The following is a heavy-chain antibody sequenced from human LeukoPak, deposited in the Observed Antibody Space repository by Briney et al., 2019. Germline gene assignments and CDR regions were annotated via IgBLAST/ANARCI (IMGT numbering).Heavy chain of an antibody. CDR3: ASDSGPAFYF. CDR1: GFTFSTAW. D-gene: IGHD3-10*01. V-gene: IGHV3-74*01. Sequence: GGSLRLSCAASGFTFSTAWMHWVRQAPGKGLVWVSRIYSDGSDKTYADSVRGRFTISRDNAKNTVYLQMNSLRAEDSAVYYCASDSGPAFYFWGQGTMVTVSS. CDR2: IYSDGSDK. J-gene: IGHJ3*01.